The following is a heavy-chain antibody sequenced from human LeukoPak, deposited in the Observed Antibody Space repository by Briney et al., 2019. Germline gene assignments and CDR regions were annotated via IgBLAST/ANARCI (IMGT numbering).Heavy chain of an antibody. CDR1: GFTFNRYW. CDR3: ARSNYGDYVGYFDY. Sequence: PGGSLRLSCAASGFTFNRYWMSWVRQAPGKGLEWVAQIKSDGSEEYYADSVRGRFTISRDNAKNSLYLQMNSLRAEDTAVYYCARSNYGDYVGYFDYWGQGTLVTVSS. J-gene: IGHJ4*02. D-gene: IGHD4-17*01. CDR2: IKSDGSEE. V-gene: IGHV3-7*02.